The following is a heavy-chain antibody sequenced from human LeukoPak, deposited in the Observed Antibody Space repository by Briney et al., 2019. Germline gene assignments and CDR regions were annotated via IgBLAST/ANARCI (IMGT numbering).Heavy chain of an antibody. J-gene: IGHJ4*02. CDR3: ARTKYSSGWYNLRPSYYFDY. CDR1: GGTFSSYA. CDR2: IIPIFGTA. Sequence: ASVKVSCKASGGTFSSYAISWVRQAPGQGLEWMGGIIPIFGTANYAQKFQGRVTITADKSTSTAYMELSSLRSEDTAVYYCARTKYSSGWYNLRPSYYFDYWGQGTLVTVSS. V-gene: IGHV1-69*06. D-gene: IGHD6-19*01.